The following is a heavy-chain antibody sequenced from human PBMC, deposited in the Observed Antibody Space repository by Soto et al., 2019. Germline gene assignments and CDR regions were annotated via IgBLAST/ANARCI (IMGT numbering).Heavy chain of an antibody. J-gene: IGHJ4*02. V-gene: IGHV3-30*18. CDR2: ISYDGSNK. D-gene: IGHD3-22*01. Sequence: QVQLVESGGGVVQPGRSLRLSCAASGFTFSSYGMHWVRQAPGKGLEWVAVISYDGSNKYYADSVKGRFTISRDNSKNTLYLQMNSLRAEDTAVYYCAKERFGYYYDSSGDPLDYWGQGTLVTVSS. CDR3: AKERFGYYYDSSGDPLDY. CDR1: GFTFSSYG.